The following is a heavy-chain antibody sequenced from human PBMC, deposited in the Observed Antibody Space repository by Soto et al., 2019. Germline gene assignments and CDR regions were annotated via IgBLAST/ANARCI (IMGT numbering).Heavy chain of an antibody. CDR3: ARHPHGVFDY. J-gene: IGHJ4*02. D-gene: IGHD2-8*01. CDR2: IYYSGST. CDR1: GGSISSSSYY. V-gene: IGHV4-39*01. Sequence: QLQLQESGPGLVKPSETLSLTCTVSGGSISSSSYYWGWIRQPPGKGLEWIGSIYYSGSTYHNPSLKSRVTISVDTSKNQFSLKLSSVTAADTAVYYCARHPHGVFDYWGQGTLVTVSS.